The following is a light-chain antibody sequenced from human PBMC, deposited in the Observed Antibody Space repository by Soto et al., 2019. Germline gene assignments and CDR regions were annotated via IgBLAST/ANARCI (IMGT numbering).Light chain of an antibody. Sequence: DIQMTQSPSTLSASVGDRVTITCRASQTIHSFLAWYQQTPGQAPKLLIYDASSLQSGVPSRFSGGGSGTEFTLTISSLQPDDFATFHCQQYYRYPWTFGQGTKVEIK. CDR3: QQYYRYPWT. J-gene: IGKJ1*01. CDR2: DAS. V-gene: IGKV1-5*01. CDR1: QTIHSF.